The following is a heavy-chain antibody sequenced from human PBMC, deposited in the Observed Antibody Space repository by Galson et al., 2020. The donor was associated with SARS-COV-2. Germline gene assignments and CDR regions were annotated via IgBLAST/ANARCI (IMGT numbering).Heavy chain of an antibody. J-gene: IGHJ4*02. D-gene: IGHD6-6*01. Sequence: KISCKASGFTFTTSAVQWVRQVRGQRLEWIGWIVVGSGKTNYAQKFQERVSITRDMSTTTAYMELSSLRYEDTSVYYGAAFIARPADWGQGTLVTVSS. V-gene: IGHV1-58*01. CDR3: AAFIARPAD. CDR2: IVVGSGKT. CDR1: GFTFTTSA.